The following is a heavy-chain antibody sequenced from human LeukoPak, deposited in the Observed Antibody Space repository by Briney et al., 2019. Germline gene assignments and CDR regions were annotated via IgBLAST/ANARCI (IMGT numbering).Heavy chain of an antibody. J-gene: IGHJ4*02. CDR2: ISGSGGST. Sequence: QSGGSLRPSCAASGFTFSSYAMSWVRQAPGKGLEWVSAISGSGGSTYYADSVKGRFTISRYNSKNTLYLQMNSLRAEDTAVYYCAKRYGSGQSDYWGQGTLVTVSS. CDR3: AKRYGSGQSDY. CDR1: GFTFSSYA. D-gene: IGHD3-10*01. V-gene: IGHV3-23*01.